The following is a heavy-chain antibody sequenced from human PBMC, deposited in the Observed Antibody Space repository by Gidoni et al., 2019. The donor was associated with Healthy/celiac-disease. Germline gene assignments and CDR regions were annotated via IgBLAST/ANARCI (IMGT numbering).Heavy chain of an antibody. V-gene: IGHV3-30*18. CDR3: AKDYSGYDFNFDY. CDR1: GFTFSSYG. Sequence: QVQLVESGGGVVQPGRSLRLSCAASGFTFSSYGMHWVRQAPGKGLEWVAVIPYDGSNKYYADSVKGRFTISRDNSKNTLYLQMNSLRAEDTAVYYCAKDYSGYDFNFDYWGQGTLVTVSS. CDR2: IPYDGSNK. D-gene: IGHD5-12*01. J-gene: IGHJ4*02.